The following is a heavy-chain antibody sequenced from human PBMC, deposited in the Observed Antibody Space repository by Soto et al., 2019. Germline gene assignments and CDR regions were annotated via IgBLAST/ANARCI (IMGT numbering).Heavy chain of an antibody. J-gene: IGHJ3*02. D-gene: IGHD2-2*03. CDR1: GYTLTELS. Sequence: ASVKVCCKVSGYTLTELSMHWVRQAPGKGLEWMGGFDPEDGETIYAQKFQGRVTMTEDTSTDTAYMELSSLRSEDTAVYYCATGYCSSTSCYVSGDAFDIWGQGTMVTVS. CDR3: ATGYCSSTSCYVSGDAFDI. V-gene: IGHV1-24*01. CDR2: FDPEDGET.